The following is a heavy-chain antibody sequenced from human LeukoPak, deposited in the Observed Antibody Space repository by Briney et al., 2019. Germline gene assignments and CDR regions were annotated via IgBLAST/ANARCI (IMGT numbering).Heavy chain of an antibody. Sequence: GGSLRLFCAASGFTFSDYYMSWIRQAPGKGLEWVSYISSSGSTIYYAALVKGRFTISRDNAKNSLYLQMNSLRAEDTAVYYCAREGAHYSSSFRVSHEFDYWGQGTLVTVSS. CDR2: ISSSGSTI. V-gene: IGHV3-11*01. D-gene: IGHD6-6*01. CDR3: AREGAHYSSSFRVSHEFDY. CDR1: GFTFSDYY. J-gene: IGHJ4*02.